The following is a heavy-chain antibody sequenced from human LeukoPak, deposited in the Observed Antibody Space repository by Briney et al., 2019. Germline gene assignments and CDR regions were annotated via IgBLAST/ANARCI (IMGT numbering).Heavy chain of an antibody. CDR2: IHPSGIF. CDR3: ARLHADTSLTPYYYYIYV. V-gene: IGHV4-34*01. Sequence: SETLSLTCAVYGGSCDDYYCSWLRQPPGKGLEWIGEIHPSGIFYYNSSLLSRVTISIDTSMNQYSLRLTSVTAADTAVYYCARLHADTSLTPYYYYIYVWGKGTTVTVSS. J-gene: IGHJ6*03. CDR1: GGSCDDYY. D-gene: IGHD5-18*01.